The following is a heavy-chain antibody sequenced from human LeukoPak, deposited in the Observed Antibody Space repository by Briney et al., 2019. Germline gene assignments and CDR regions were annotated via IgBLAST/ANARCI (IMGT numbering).Heavy chain of an antibody. J-gene: IGHJ5*02. CDR2: IYYSGST. D-gene: IGHD3-10*01. CDR1: GGSISSYY. Sequence: SETLSLTCTVSGGSISSYYWSWIRQPPGKGLEWIGYIYYSGSTNYNPSLKSRVPISVDTSKNHFSLKQSSVTAADTAVYYCARHLVRVVANWFDPWGQGTLVTVSS. V-gene: IGHV4-59*08. CDR3: ARHLVRVVANWFDP.